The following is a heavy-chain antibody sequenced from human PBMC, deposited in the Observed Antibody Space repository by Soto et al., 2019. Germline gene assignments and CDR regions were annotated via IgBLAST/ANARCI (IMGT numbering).Heavy chain of an antibody. J-gene: IGHJ4*02. D-gene: IGHD2-15*01. CDR1: GGSFSGYY. CDR3: ARVGYCSGGSCYPYFFDY. V-gene: IGHV4-34*01. CDR2: INHSGST. Sequence: SETLSLTCAVYGGSFSGYYWSWIRQPPGKGLEWIGEINHSGSTNYNPSLKSRVTISVDTSKNQFSLKLSSVTAADTAVYYCARVGYCSGGSCYPYFFDYWGQGSLVTGSS.